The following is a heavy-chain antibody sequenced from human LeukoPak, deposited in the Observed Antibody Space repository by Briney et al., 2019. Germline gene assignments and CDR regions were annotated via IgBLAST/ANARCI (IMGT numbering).Heavy chain of an antibody. Sequence: PGGSLRLSCAASGFTFSSYWMSWVRQAPGKGLEWAANIKEDGTNKYYVGSVRGRLTISRDNAKNSLYLQMNSLRADDTAMYYCAREARGTRAAFDIWGQGTMVTVFS. CDR3: AREARGTRAAFDI. V-gene: IGHV3-7*01. D-gene: IGHD2-8*01. CDR2: IKEDGTNK. J-gene: IGHJ3*02. CDR1: GFTFSSYW.